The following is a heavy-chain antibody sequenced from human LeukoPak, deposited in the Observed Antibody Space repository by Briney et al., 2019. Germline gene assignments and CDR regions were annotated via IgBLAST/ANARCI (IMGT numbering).Heavy chain of an antibody. CDR1: GYTFTSYG. V-gene: IGHV1-18*01. Sequence: ASVKVSCKASGYTFTSYGISWVRQAPGQGLEWMGWISAYNGNTNYAQKLQGRVTMTTDTSTSTAYMELRSLRSDDTAVYYCARDGPKYYDYVWGSYRHELGDWGQGTLVTVSS. CDR3: ARDGPKYYDYVWGSYRHELGD. J-gene: IGHJ4*02. CDR2: ISAYNGNT. D-gene: IGHD3-16*02.